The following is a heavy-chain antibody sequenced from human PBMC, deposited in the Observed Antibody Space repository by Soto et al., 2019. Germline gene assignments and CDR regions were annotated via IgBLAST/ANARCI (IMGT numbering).Heavy chain of an antibody. CDR1: GFTFSSYA. V-gene: IGHV3-23*01. D-gene: IGHD3-3*01. CDR3: AKESGVSGHLTYFDY. J-gene: IGHJ4*02. Sequence: GGSLRLSCAASGFTFSSYAISWVRQAPGKGLEWVSAISGSGGSTYYADSVKGRFTISRDNSKNTLYLQMHSLRAEDTAVYYCAKESGVSGHLTYFDYWGQGTLVTVSS. CDR2: ISGSGGST.